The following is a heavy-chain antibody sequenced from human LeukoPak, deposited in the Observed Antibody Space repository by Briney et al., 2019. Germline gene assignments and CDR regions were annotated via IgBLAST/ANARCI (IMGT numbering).Heavy chain of an antibody. CDR1: GGSFSSGSYY. CDR2: IYYSGST. CDR3: ARARVVVVPAANAKDYYYYYYGMDV. J-gene: IGHJ6*04. Sequence: SETLSLTCTVSGGSFSSGSYYWSWIRQPPGKGLEWIGYIYYSGSTNYNPSLKSRVTISVDTSKNQFSLKLSSVTAADTAVYYCARARVVVVPAANAKDYYYYYYGMDVWGKGTTVTVSS. V-gene: IGHV4-61*01. D-gene: IGHD2-2*01.